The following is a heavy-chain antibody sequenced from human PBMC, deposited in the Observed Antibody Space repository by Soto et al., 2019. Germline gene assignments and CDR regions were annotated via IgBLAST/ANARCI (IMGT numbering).Heavy chain of an antibody. V-gene: IGHV4-59*01. CDR3: ARDSSSWYDTYNWFDP. J-gene: IGHJ5*02. D-gene: IGHD6-13*01. Sequence: SETVSLTCTVSGGSISSYYWSWIRQPPGKGLEWIGYIYYSGSTNYNPSLKSRVTISVDTSKNQFSLKLSSVTAADTAVYYCARDSSSWYDTYNWFDPWGQGTLVTVSS. CDR2: IYYSGST. CDR1: GGSISSYY.